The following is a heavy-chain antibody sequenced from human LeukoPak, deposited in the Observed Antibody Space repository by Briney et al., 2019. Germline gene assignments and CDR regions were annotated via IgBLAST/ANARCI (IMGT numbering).Heavy chain of an antibody. CDR2: SYWNDDK. J-gene: IGHJ4*02. CDR1: GFSLSTSGVG. D-gene: IGHD3-22*01. Sequence: SGPTLVKPTQTLTLTCTFSGFSLSTSGVGVGWIRQPPGKALEWLALSYWNDDKRYSPSPKSRLTITKDTSKNQLVLTRTDMAPVDTASYYGAHRPPYYDSSGYYRYWGQGTLVTVSS. CDR3: AHRPPYYDSSGYYRY. V-gene: IGHV2-5*01.